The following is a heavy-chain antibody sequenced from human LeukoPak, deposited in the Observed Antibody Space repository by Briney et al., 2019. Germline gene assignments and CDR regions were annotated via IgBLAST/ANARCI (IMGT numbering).Heavy chain of an antibody. Sequence: GGAVRLSCAASGFTFSSYSMNWVRQAPGKGLEWVSYISSSSSTIYYADSVKGRFTTSRDNAKNSLYLQMNSLRAEDTAVYYCAREDWFDPWGQGTLVTVSS. J-gene: IGHJ5*02. V-gene: IGHV3-48*01. CDR3: AREDWFDP. CDR2: ISSSSSTI. CDR1: GFTFSSYS.